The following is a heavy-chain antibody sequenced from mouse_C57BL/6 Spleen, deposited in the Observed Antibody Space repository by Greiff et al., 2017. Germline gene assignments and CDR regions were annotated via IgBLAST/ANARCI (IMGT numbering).Heavy chain of an antibody. V-gene: IGHV6-3*01. CDR3: TGDGSSLSYWYFDV. CDR2: IRLKSDNYAT. D-gene: IGHD1-1*01. J-gene: IGHJ1*03. Sequence: EVKLQESGGGLVQPGGSMKLCCVASGFTFSNYWMNWVRQSPEKGLEWVAQIRLKSDNYATHYAESVKGRFTISRDDSKSSVYLQMNNLRAEDTGIYYCTGDGSSLSYWYFDVWGTGTTVTVSS. CDR1: GFTFSNYW.